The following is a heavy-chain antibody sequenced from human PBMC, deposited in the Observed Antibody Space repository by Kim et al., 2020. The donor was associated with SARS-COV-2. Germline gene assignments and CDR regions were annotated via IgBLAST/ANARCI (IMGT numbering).Heavy chain of an antibody. Sequence: GGSLRLSCAASGFTFSSYAMSWVRQAPGKGLEWVSAISGSGGSTYYADSVKGRFTISRDNSKNTLYLQMNSLRAEDTAVYYCAKGLHTAAGYHDAFDIWGQGTMVTVSS. D-gene: IGHD6-13*01. V-gene: IGHV3-23*01. CDR3: AKGLHTAAGYHDAFDI. CDR2: ISGSGGST. J-gene: IGHJ3*02. CDR1: GFTFSSYA.